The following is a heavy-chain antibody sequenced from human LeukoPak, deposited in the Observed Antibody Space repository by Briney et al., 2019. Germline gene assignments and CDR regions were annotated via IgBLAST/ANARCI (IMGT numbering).Heavy chain of an antibody. Sequence: PGGSLRLSCAASGFTFSSYGVQWVRQAPGKGLEWVAIISYDGRDKFYEDSVKGRFTISRDNSKNTLYLQMNNLRAEDTAVYYCAKPTTVLTSYYFDYWGQGTLVTVSS. CDR3: AKPTTVLTSYYFDY. CDR1: GFTFSSYG. V-gene: IGHV3-30*18. J-gene: IGHJ4*02. CDR2: ISYDGRDK. D-gene: IGHD4-23*01.